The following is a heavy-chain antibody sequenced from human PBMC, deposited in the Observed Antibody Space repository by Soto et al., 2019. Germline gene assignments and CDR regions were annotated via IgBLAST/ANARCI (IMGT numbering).Heavy chain of an antibody. J-gene: IGHJ6*03. CDR1: GYSFTSYW. CDR2: TYPGDSDT. D-gene: IGHD2-2*01. Sequence: GESLKISCKGSGYSFTSYWIGWVRQMPGKGLEWMGITYPGDSDTRYSPSFQGQVTISADKSISTAYLQWSSLKASDTAMYYCARLACSSTSCPPAKGGDYYYYMDVWGKGTTVTVSS. V-gene: IGHV5-51*01. CDR3: ARLACSSTSCPPAKGGDYYYYMDV.